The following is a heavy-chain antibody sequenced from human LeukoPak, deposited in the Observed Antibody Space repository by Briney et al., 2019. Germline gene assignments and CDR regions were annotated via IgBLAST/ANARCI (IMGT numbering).Heavy chain of an antibody. V-gene: IGHV3-48*01. Sequence: PGGPLRLSCAASGFTFSSYSMNWVRQAPGKGLEWVSYISSSSSTIYYADSVKGRFTISRDNAKNSLYLQMNSLRAEDTAVYYCARDHYDFWSGYPPSYMDVWGKGTTVTVSS. J-gene: IGHJ6*03. CDR3: ARDHYDFWSGYPPSYMDV. D-gene: IGHD3-3*01. CDR2: ISSSSSTI. CDR1: GFTFSSYS.